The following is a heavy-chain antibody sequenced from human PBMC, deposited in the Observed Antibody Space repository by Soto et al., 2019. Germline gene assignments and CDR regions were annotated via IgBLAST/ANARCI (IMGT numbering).Heavy chain of an antibody. CDR1: GFTFSSYS. D-gene: IGHD6-6*01. CDR3: ARPEYSSSSYGMDV. Sequence: GGSLRLSCAAAGFTFSSYSRNWVRQAPGKGLEWVSYISSSSSTIYYADSVKGRFTISRDNAKNSLYLQMNSLRDEDTAVYYCARPEYSSSSYGMDVWGQGTTVTVSS. J-gene: IGHJ6*02. V-gene: IGHV3-48*02. CDR2: ISSSSSTI.